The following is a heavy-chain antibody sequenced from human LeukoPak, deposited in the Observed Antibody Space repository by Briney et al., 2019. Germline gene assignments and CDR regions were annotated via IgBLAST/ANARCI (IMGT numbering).Heavy chain of an antibody. CDR1: GVSISSGGYY. CDR3: ARDYSRSQNYFDF. Sequence: SQTLSLTCTVSGVSISSGGYYWSWIRQPPGKGLEWIGYIYYSGNINYNPSLTSRVTISLDTSKNQFSLKLSSVTAADTAVYYCARDYSRSQNYFDFWGQGTLVSVSS. V-gene: IGHV4-61*08. J-gene: IGHJ4*02. D-gene: IGHD5-18*01. CDR2: IYYSGNI.